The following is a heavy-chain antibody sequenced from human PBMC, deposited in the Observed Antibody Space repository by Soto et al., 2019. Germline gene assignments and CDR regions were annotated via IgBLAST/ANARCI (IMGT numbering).Heavy chain of an antibody. CDR2: SSVSGGST. CDR3: AKDGYSITRNKPLDY. V-gene: IGHV3-23*01. CDR1: RFTFSSYA. D-gene: IGHD2-2*01. Sequence: EVQLLESGGGLVQPGGSLRLSCAASRFTFSSYAMCWVRQAPGKGLEWVSSSSVSGGSTYYADSVKGRFTISRDKSKNTLYLQMNSLRAEDTDVYYCAKDGYSITRNKPLDYWGQGTLVTVSS. J-gene: IGHJ4*02.